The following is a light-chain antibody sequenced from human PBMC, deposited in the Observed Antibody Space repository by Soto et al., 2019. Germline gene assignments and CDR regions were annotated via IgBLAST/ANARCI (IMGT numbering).Light chain of an antibody. CDR2: DAS. CDR1: QSVSTY. V-gene: IGKV3-11*01. CDR3: QQYGGSPRT. J-gene: IGKJ1*01. Sequence: EVVLTQSPAILSLSPGERATLSCRASQSVSTYLAWYQQKPGQAPRLLIYDASNRATGIPARFSGSGSGTDFTLTISSLEPEDFAVYYCQQYGGSPRTFGQGTKVEIK.